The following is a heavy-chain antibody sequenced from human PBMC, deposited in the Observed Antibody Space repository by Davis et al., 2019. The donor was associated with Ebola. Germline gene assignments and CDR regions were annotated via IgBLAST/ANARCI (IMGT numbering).Heavy chain of an antibody. CDR3: AKSAIYYYGMDV. CDR1: GFTFSSYA. Sequence: GESLKISCAASGFTFSSYAMSWVRQAPGKGLEWVSAISGSGGSTYYADSVKGRFTISRDNSKNTLYLQMNSLRAEDTAVYYFAKSAIYYYGMDVWGQGTTVTVSS. J-gene: IGHJ6*02. V-gene: IGHV3-23*01. CDR2: ISGSGGST.